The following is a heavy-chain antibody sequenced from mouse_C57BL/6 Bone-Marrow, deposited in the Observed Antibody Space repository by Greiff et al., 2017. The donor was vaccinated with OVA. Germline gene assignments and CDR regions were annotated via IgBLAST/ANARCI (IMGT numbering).Heavy chain of an antibody. V-gene: IGHV1-64*01. Sequence: QVQLQQPGAELVKPGASVKLSCKASGYTFTSYWMHWVKQRPGQGLEWIGMIHPNSGSTNYNEKFKSKATLTVDKSSSTAYMQLSSLTSEDSAVYYCAREAWLLTFDYWGQGTTLTVSS. D-gene: IGHD2-3*01. CDR2: IHPNSGST. J-gene: IGHJ2*01. CDR1: GYTFTSYW. CDR3: AREAWLLTFDY.